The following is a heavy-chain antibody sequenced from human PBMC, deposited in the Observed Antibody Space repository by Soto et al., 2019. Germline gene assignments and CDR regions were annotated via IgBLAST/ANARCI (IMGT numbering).Heavy chain of an antibody. V-gene: IGHV1-69*13. J-gene: IGHJ6*02. Sequence: GPSVRVSCKASGGTFSSYAMSWVRQAPGQGLEWMGGIIPIFGTANYAQKFQGRVTITADESTSTAYMELSSLRSEDTAVYYCARDRRYYYGMDVWGQGTTVTVSS. CDR2: IIPIFGTA. CDR1: GGTFSSYA. CDR3: ARDRRYYYGMDV.